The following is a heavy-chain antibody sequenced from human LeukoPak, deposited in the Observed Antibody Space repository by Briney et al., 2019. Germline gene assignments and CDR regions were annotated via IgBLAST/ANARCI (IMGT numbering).Heavy chain of an antibody. Sequence: SETLSLTGAVYGGSFSGYYWSWIRQPPGKGLEWFGEINHSGSTHYNPSLKSRVTISVDTSKNQFSLKLSSVTAADTAVYYCARDRGYYYGSGSSLYYYYGMDVWGQGTTVTVSS. CDR1: GGSFSGYY. CDR2: INHSGST. V-gene: IGHV4-34*01. D-gene: IGHD3-10*01. CDR3: ARDRGYYYGSGSSLYYYYGMDV. J-gene: IGHJ6*02.